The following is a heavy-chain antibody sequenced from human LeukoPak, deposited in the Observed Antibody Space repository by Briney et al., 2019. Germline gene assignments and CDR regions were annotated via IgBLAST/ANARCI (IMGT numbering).Heavy chain of an antibody. J-gene: IGHJ5*02. V-gene: IGHV1-69*13. D-gene: IGHD1-7*01. CDR2: IIPIFGTA. CDR1: GYTFSSYA. CDR3: ARVLATLPWELELRGWFDP. Sequence: GASVKVSCKASGYTFSSYAISWVRQAPGQGLEWMEGIIPIFGTANYAQKFQGRVTITADESTSTAYMELSSLRSEDTAVYYCARVLATLPWELELRGWFDPWGQGTLVTVSS.